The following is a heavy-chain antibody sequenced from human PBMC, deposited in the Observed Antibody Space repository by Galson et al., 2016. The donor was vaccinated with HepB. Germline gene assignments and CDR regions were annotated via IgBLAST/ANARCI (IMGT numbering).Heavy chain of an antibody. D-gene: IGHD1-26*01. CDR1: GGSISSSNW. J-gene: IGHJ5*02. Sequence: ETLSLTCAVSGGSISSSNWWTWVRRPPGKGLEWIGEIYHSGTTHYNPPLESRVTISVDKSKNQFSLKLNSVTAADTAVYYCARNSGGSYLGWFDPWGQGTLVTVSS. V-gene: IGHV4-4*02. CDR2: IYHSGTT. CDR3: ARNSGGSYLGWFDP.